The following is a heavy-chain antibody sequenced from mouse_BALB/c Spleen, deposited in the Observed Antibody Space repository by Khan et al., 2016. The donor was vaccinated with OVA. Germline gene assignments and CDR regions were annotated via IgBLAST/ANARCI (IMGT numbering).Heavy chain of an antibody. V-gene: IGHV2-3*01. J-gene: IGHJ3*01. CDR2: IWRDGST. D-gene: IGHD1-2*01. Sequence: QVQLKESGPGLVAPSQSLSITCTVSGFSLTSYGVSWVRQPPGKGLEWLGVIWRDGSTNYHSALITRLSISKDNSKSQVFLIVNSLQTDDTATYYCARSVEDYGYVAWFAYWGQGTLVTVSA. CDR3: ARSVEDYGYVAWFAY. CDR1: GFSLTSYG.